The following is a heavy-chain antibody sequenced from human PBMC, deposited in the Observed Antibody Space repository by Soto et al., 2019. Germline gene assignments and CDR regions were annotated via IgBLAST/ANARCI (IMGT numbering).Heavy chain of an antibody. J-gene: IGHJ4*02. CDR1: GGSFSSYH. V-gene: IGHV4-34*01. Sequence: SETLSLTCAVYGGSFSSYHWSWIRQTPGKGLEWIGEINHLTTTNYSPSLKSRVIISLDTPKNQFSLKLSSVTAADTAVYYCARGYDTALAPIFWGQGILVTVSS. D-gene: IGHD5-18*01. CDR3: ARGYDTALAPIF. CDR2: INHLTTT.